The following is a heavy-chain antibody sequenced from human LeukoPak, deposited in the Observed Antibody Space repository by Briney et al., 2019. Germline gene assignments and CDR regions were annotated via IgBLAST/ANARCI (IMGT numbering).Heavy chain of an antibody. CDR3: ARSDRSGYFSGPYFDY. CDR2: IYPGDSDT. J-gene: IGHJ4*02. CDR1: GYSFTSYW. Sequence: GESLKISCKGSGYSFTSYWMGWVRQMPGKGLEWMGIIYPGDSDTRYSPSFQGQVTISADKSISTAYLQWSSLKASDTAMYYCARSDRSGYFSGPYFDYWGQGTLVTVSS. D-gene: IGHD3-3*01. V-gene: IGHV5-51*01.